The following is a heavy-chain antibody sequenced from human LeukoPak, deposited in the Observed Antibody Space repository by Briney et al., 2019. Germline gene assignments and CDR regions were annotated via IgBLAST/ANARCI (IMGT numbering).Heavy chain of an antibody. CDR3: ASGLSMVRGVIISFDI. CDR1: GGTFSSYT. Sequence: SVKVSCKASGGTFSSYTISWVRQAPGQGLEWMGRIIPILGIANYAQKFQGRVTITADKSTSTAYMELSSLRSEDTAVYYCASGLSMVRGVIISFDIWGQGTMVTVSS. D-gene: IGHD3-10*01. CDR2: IIPILGIA. J-gene: IGHJ3*02. V-gene: IGHV1-69*02.